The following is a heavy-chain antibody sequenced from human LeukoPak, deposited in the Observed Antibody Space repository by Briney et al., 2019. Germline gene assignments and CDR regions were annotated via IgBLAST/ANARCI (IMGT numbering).Heavy chain of an antibody. Sequence: SETLSFTCAVYGGSFSGYYWSWIRQPPGRGLEWIGEINHSASTNYNPSLKSRVTISVDTSKNQSSLKLSSVPAADTAVYYCARIYGDCTFDLWGRGTLVTVSS. D-gene: IGHD4-17*01. CDR3: ARIYGDCTFDL. J-gene: IGHJ2*01. CDR2: INHSAST. V-gene: IGHV4-34*01. CDR1: GGSFSGYY.